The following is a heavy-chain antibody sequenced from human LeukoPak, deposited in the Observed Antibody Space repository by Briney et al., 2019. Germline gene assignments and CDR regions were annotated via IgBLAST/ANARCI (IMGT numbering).Heavy chain of an antibody. D-gene: IGHD2-2*01. J-gene: IGHJ6*03. CDR3: AREEMGVPAANPYYYYCYMDV. V-gene: IGHV4-38-2*02. CDR2: IYHSGST. CDR1: GYSISSGYY. Sequence: PSETLSLTCTVSGYSISSGYYWGWIRQPPGKGLEWIGSIYHSGSTYYNPSLKSRVTISVDTSKNQFSLKLSSVTAADTAVYYCAREEMGVPAANPYYYYCYMDVWGKGTTVTVSS.